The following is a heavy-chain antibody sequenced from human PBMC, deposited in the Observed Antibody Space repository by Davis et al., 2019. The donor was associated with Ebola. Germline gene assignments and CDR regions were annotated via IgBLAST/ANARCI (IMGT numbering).Heavy chain of an antibody. V-gene: IGHV1-18*01. CDR3: ARDRYCSGGSCYSSYYCGMDV. J-gene: IGHJ6*02. D-gene: IGHD2-15*01. CDR1: GYTFTTYG. Sequence: AASVKVSCKASGYTFTTYGISWVRQAPGQGLEWMGWISTYNDNTNYAQKLQGRVTMTTDTSTSTAYMELRSLRSDDTAVYYCARDRYCSGGSCYSSYYCGMDVWGQGTTVTVSS. CDR2: ISTYNDNT.